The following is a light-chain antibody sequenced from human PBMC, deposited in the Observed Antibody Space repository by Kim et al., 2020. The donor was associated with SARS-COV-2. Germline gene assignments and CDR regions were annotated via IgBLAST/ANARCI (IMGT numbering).Light chain of an antibody. V-gene: IGLV3-21*04. J-gene: IGLJ3*02. CDR3: QLWDNNSDHVV. CDR1: NIGGKT. Sequence: SYELTQPPSVSVAPGQTARITCGGNNIGGKTVNWYQQKAGQAPLLVIYYDSDRPSGIPERFSGSNSGNTATLIISRVEAGDEADYYCQLWDNNSDHVVFGGGTQLIVL. CDR2: YDS.